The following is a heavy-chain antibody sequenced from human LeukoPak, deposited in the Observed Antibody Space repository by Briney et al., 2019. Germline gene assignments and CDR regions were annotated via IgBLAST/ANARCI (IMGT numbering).Heavy chain of an antibody. Sequence: SVKVSCKASGGTFSSYAISWVRQAPGQGLEWMGRIIPILGIANYAQKFQGRVTITADKSTSTAYMGLSSLRSEDTAVYYCARLADKEWEHFDYWGQGTLVTVSS. J-gene: IGHJ4*02. CDR1: GGTFSSYA. CDR3: ARLADKEWEHFDY. CDR2: IIPILGIA. V-gene: IGHV1-69*04. D-gene: IGHD1-26*01.